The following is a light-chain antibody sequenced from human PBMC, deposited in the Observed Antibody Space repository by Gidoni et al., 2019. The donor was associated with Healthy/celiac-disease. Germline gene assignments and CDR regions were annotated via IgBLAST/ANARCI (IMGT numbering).Light chain of an antibody. CDR2: DAS. CDR1: QDISNY. Sequence: DIQMTQSPSSLSASVGDRVTITCQASQDISNYLNWYQQKPGKAPKPLIYDASNLETGGPSRCSGSGSGTDFTFTISSLQPEDIATYYCQQYDNLPMYTFGQGTKLEIK. V-gene: IGKV1-33*01. CDR3: QQYDNLPMYT. J-gene: IGKJ2*01.